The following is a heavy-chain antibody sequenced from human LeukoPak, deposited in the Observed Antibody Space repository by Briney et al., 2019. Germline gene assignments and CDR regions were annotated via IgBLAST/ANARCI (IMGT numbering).Heavy chain of an antibody. V-gene: IGHV4-59*01. CDR3: ARAGSIAATPWDY. D-gene: IGHD6-6*01. CDR2: IYYSGST. Sequence: PSETLSLTCTVSGGSISSYYWSWIQQPPGKGLEWIGYIYYSGSTNYNPSLKSRVTISVDTSKNQFSLKLSSVTAADTAVYYCARAGSIAATPWDYWGQGTLVTVSS. CDR1: GGSISSYY. J-gene: IGHJ4*02.